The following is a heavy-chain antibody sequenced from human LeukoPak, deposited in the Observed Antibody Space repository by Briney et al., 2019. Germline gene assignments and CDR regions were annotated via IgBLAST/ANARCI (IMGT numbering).Heavy chain of an antibody. CDR1: GFTFSSYS. CDR2: ISSSSSTI. J-gene: IGHJ6*02. D-gene: IGHD6-6*01. V-gene: IGHV3-48*02. CDR3: ARDRYSSSSGYYYYGMDV. Sequence: GGSLRLSCAASGFTFSSYSMNWVRQAPGKGLEWVSYISSSSSTIYYADSVKGRFTISRDNAKNSLYLQMNSLRDEDTAVYYCARDRYSSSSGYYYYGMDVWGQGTTVTVSS.